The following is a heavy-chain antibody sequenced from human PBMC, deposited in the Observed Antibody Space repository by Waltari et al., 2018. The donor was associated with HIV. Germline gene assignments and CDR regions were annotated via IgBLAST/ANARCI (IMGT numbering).Heavy chain of an antibody. J-gene: IGHJ4*02. CDR3: AKDGGRYGILTGYFDY. V-gene: IGHV3-23*04. CDR2: ISSRGGGT. Sequence: EVPLVESGGGLVQPGGPLRIACAASGFTFRTYATSWVRQAPGKGLEWVSAISSRGGGTFYADAVKGRFTISRDNSKNTLYLQMNSLRVEDTAVYYCAKDGGRYGILTGYFDYWGQGTLVPVSS. CDR1: GFTFRTYA. D-gene: IGHD3-9*01.